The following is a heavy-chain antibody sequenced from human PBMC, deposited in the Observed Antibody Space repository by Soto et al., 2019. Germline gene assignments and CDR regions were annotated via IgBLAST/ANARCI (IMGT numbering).Heavy chain of an antibody. V-gene: IGHV6-1*01. CDR3: ARELPYYESSDRYFDY. J-gene: IGHJ4*02. CDR1: GDSVSGNSAA. Sequence: PSQTLSLTCAISGDSVSGNSAAWNWIRQSPSRGLEWLGRTYYRSKWYNDYAVSVKSRITVTPDTSKNQFSLHLNSVTPEDTAVYYCARELPYYESSDRYFDYWGQGPLATASS. D-gene: IGHD3-16*01. CDR2: TYYRSKWYN.